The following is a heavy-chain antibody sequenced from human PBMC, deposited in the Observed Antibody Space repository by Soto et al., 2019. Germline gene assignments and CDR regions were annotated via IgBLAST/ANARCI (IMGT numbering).Heavy chain of an antibody. CDR3: ATTRRSSSVDF. V-gene: IGHV3-7*05. J-gene: IGHJ4*02. CDR1: GFIFSNYW. CDR2: IKEDGSDK. D-gene: IGHD6-6*01. Sequence: QPGGSLRLSCAASGFIFSNYWMSWVRQAPGKGLEWVANIKEDGSDKYYVDSVKGRFTISRDNAKNSLYLQMNSLRVEDTAVYYCATTRRSSSVDFWGQGTLVTVSS.